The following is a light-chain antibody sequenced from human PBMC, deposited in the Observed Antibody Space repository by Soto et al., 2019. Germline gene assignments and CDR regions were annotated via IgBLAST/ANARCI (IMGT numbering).Light chain of an antibody. CDR3: QQYDGAPLT. J-gene: IGKJ3*01. CDR2: DAS. Sequence: EIVLTQSPATLSLSPGERATLSCRASQSVSSYLAWYQQKPGQAPRLLIYDASNRATGIPARFSGSGSGTDFALTINRLEPEDFAVYFCQQYDGAPLTFGPGTKVDIK. V-gene: IGKV3-11*01. CDR1: QSVSSY.